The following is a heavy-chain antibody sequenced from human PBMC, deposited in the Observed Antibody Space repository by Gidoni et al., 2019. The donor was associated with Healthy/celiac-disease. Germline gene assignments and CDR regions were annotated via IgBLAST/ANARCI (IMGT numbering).Heavy chain of an antibody. D-gene: IGHD6-13*01. CDR1: GGSISSRSYY. Sequence: QLQLQESGPGLVKPSETLSVTCTVSGGSISSRSYYWGWILQPPGKGLEWIGSIYYSGSTYYNPSLKSRFTISVDTSKNQFSLKLSSVTAADTAVYYCARLKESWYGYGDFDYWGQGTLVTVSS. CDR2: IYYSGST. V-gene: IGHV4-39*01. J-gene: IGHJ4*02. CDR3: ARLKESWYGYGDFDY.